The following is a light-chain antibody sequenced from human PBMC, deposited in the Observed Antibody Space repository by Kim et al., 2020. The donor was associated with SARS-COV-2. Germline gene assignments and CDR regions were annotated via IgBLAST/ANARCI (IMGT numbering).Light chain of an antibody. CDR2: DAS. CDR1: QDITKF. J-gene: IGKJ2*01. Sequence: SASVGDRVTITCQSDQDITKFLRWYQQIPGKAPKLLIYDASKLERGVPLRFSGSGSEGHFTLTIGSLQPEDVATYYCQQYDNVPYTFGQGTKLEI. V-gene: IGKV1-33*01. CDR3: QQYDNVPYT.